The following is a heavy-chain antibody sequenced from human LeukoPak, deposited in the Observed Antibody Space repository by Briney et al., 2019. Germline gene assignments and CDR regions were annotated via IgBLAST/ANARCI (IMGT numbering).Heavy chain of an antibody. V-gene: IGHV5-51*01. Sequence: GESLKISCKGSGYSFTNYWIGWVRQMPGKGLEWMGIIYPADSDTRYSPSFQGQVTFSADKSINTAYLQWSSLKASDTAMFYCARQGHSGYDSWGQGSLVTVSS. CDR2: IYPADSDT. J-gene: IGHJ5*01. CDR3: ARQGHSGYDS. CDR1: GYSFTNYW. D-gene: IGHD5-12*01.